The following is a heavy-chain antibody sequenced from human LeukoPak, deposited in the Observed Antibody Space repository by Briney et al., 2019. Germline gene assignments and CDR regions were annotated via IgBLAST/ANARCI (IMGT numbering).Heavy chain of an antibody. D-gene: IGHD5-18*01. J-gene: IGHJ6*03. CDR2: IYYSGST. V-gene: IGHV4-59*01. CDR1: GGSISSYY. CDR3: ARVQDTAMATIYYYYMDV. Sequence: PSETLSLTCTVSGGSISSYYWSWIRQPPGKGLEWIGYIYYSGSTNYNPSLKSRVTTSVDTSKNQFSLKLSSVTAADTAVYYCARVQDTAMATIYYYYMDVWGKGTTVTVSS.